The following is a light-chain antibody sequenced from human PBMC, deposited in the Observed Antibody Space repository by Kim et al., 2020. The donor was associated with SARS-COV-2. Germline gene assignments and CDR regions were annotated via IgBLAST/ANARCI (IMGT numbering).Light chain of an antibody. Sequence: SHGQSFTISCTGTSSDVGAHNYVSGYQHHPGKAPKLMIYDVTRRPSGISNRFSGSKSGNTASLTISGLQAEDEADYYCSSYTGSVVFGGGTQLTVL. CDR2: DVT. CDR3: SSYTGSVV. CDR1: SSDVGAHNY. V-gene: IGLV2-14*03. J-gene: IGLJ2*01.